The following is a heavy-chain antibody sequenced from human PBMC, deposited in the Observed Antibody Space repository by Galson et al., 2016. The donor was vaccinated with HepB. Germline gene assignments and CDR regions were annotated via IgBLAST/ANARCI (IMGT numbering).Heavy chain of an antibody. Sequence: SETLSLTCAVSGDSIRRDTWWSWVRQPPGKGLEWIGEAHHDRGSNYNPSLKSRVAISLDESKKHFSLTVTSMTVADTAVYYCARAGFYNLDNWGQGTLVAVSA. J-gene: IGHJ4*02. CDR3: ARAGFYNLDN. D-gene: IGHD3-9*01. CDR2: AHHDRGS. CDR1: GDSIRRDTW. V-gene: IGHV4-4*02.